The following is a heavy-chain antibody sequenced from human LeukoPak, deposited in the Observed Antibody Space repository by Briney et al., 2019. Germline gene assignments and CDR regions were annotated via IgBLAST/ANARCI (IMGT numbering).Heavy chain of an antibody. Sequence: ASVKVSCKASGGTFSSYAISWVRQAPGQGLEWMGRIIPILGIANYAQKFQGRVTITADKSTSTAYMELSSLRSEDTAVYYCAKHVYDSSAYDAFDIWGQGTMVTVSS. D-gene: IGHD3-22*01. CDR1: GGTFSSYA. CDR2: IIPILGIA. CDR3: AKHVYDSSAYDAFDI. V-gene: IGHV1-69*04. J-gene: IGHJ3*02.